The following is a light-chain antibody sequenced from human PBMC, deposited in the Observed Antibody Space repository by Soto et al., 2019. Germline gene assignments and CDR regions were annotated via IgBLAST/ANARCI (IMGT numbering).Light chain of an antibody. V-gene: IGKV3-15*01. CDR2: DAS. CDR1: QFISNS. CDR3: QQYNNWPRT. J-gene: IGKJ1*01. Sequence: EIVMTQSPATLPVSPGERVTLSCRASQFISNSLAWYQQKPAQAPRLLIYDASTRATGIPARFSGSGSGTEFTLTISSLQSEDFAVYYCQQYNNWPRTFGQGTKVDIK.